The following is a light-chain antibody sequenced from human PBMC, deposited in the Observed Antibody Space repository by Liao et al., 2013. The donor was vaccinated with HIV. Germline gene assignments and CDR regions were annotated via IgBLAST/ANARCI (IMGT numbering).Light chain of an antibody. CDR3: QAWDSSTVV. J-gene: IGLJ2*01. Sequence: SYVLTQPPSVSVAPGKTARISCGETIIGRTSVNWYQQKPGQAPVPVMFYDSKRPSGIPERFSGSNSGNTATLTISGTQAMDEADYYCQAWDSSTVVFGGGTKLTVL. CDR2: YDS. CDR1: IIGRTS. V-gene: IGLV3-21*01.